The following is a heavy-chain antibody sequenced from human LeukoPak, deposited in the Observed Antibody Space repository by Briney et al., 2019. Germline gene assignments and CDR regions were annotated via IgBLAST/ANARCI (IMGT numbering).Heavy chain of an antibody. J-gene: IGHJ5*02. D-gene: IGHD5-12*01. V-gene: IGHV4-34*01. CDR2: INHSGST. CDR3: ARGVWWLSSWFDP. Sequence: SETLSLTCAVYGGSFSGYYWSWIRQPPGKGLEWIGEINHSGSTNYNPSLKSRVTISVDTSKNQFSLKLSSVTAADTAVYYCARGVWWLSSWFDPWGQGTLVTVSS. CDR1: GGSFSGYY.